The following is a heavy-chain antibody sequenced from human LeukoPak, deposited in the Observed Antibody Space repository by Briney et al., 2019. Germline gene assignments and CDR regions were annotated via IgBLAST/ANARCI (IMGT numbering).Heavy chain of an antibody. V-gene: IGHV4-59*01. D-gene: IGHD3-22*01. CDR1: GGSISNYY. CDR2: IYYSGST. Sequence: PSETLSLTCAVSGGSISNYYWSWLRQPPGKGLEWIGYIYYSGSTNYNPSLKSRVTISVDTSKNQFSLKLSSVTAADTAVYYCARDSDLGSSGYYYFDYWGQGTLVTVSS. CDR3: ARDSDLGSSGYYYFDY. J-gene: IGHJ4*02.